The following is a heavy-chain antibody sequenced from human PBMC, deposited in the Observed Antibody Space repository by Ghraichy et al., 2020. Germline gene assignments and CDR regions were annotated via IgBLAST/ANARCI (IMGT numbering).Heavy chain of an antibody. V-gene: IGHV4-4*09. Sequence: SETLSLTCGVSGGYITGNHWSWVRQPPGKGLEWIGYIHFYTTWTTNYNPSLKSRVSISVDTSRNEVSRKVRSVNAADTAVYYCTQTRNGDASLYGFHPWGQGTLVTVPS. CDR2: IHFYTTWTT. D-gene: IGHD5-24*01. CDR1: GGYITGNH. CDR3: TQTRNGDASLYGFHP. J-gene: IGHJ5*02.